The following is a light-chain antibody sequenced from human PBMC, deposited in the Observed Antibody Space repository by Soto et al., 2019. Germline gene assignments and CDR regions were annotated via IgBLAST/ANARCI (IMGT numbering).Light chain of an antibody. CDR3: CSYAGSKAPNYV. J-gene: IGLJ1*01. CDR1: SSDVGSYNL. CDR2: EGS. Sequence: QSVLTQPASVSGSPGQAITISCTGTSSDVGSYNLVSWYQQHPGKAPKLMIYEGSKRPSGVSNRFSGSKSGNTASLTISGLQAEDEADSYCCSYAGSKAPNYVFCTGTTLTVL. V-gene: IGLV2-23*01.